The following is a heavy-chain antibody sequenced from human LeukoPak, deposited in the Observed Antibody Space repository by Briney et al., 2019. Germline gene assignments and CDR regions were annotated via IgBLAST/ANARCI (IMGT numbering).Heavy chain of an antibody. CDR3: ARRREPVGLNWYFDL. D-gene: IGHD1-26*01. CDR2: IYYSGST. J-gene: IGHJ2*01. Sequence: KASETLSLTCTVSGGSISSSSYYWGWIRQPPGKGLEWIGSIYYSGSTYYNPSLKSRVTISVDTSKNQFSLKLSSVTAADTAVYYCARRREPVGLNWYFDLWGRGTLVTVSS. V-gene: IGHV4-39*01. CDR1: GGSISSSSYY.